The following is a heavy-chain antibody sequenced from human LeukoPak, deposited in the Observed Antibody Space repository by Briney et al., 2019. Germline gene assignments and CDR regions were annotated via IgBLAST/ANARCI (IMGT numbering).Heavy chain of an antibody. D-gene: IGHD3-22*01. V-gene: IGHV3-66*01. CDR1: GFSLSSYS. CDR3: ARVPHRGGYDSSGYYRPNLVFFDY. Sequence: GGSLRLSCAASGFSLSSYSMDWFRQTPGKGLEWVSVIYSGGSTYYADSVKGRFTISRDNSKNTLYLQMNSLRAEDTAVYYCARVPHRGGYDSSGYYRPNLVFFDYWGQGTLVIVSS. J-gene: IGHJ4*02. CDR2: IYSGGST.